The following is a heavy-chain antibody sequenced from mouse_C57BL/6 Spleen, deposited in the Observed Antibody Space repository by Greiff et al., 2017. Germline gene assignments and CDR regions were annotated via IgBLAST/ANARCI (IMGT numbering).Heavy chain of an antibody. J-gene: IGHJ3*01. D-gene: IGHD1-1*01. Sequence: QVQLQQPGAELVMPGASVKLSCKASGYTITSYWMHWVKQRPGQGLEWIGEIDPSDSYTNYNQKFKGKSTLTVDKSSSPAYMQLSSLTSESSAVYYCARPDSGSSPWFAYWGQGTLVTVSA. CDR3: ARPDSGSSPWFAY. CDR2: IDPSDSYT. CDR1: GYTITSYW. V-gene: IGHV1-69*01.